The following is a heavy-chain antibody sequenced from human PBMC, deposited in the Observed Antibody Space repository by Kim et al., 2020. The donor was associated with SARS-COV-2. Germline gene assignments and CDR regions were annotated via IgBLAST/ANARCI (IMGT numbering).Heavy chain of an antibody. J-gene: IGHJ6*02. CDR2: ISSSGSTI. CDR1: GFTFSSYE. D-gene: IGHD5-18*01. V-gene: IGHV3-48*03. CDR3: ASSRMRIQLWLPRDRGMDF. Sequence: GGSLRLSCAASGFTFSSYEMNWVRQAPGKGLEWVSYISSSGSTIYYADSVKGRFTISRDNAKNSLYLQMHSLRAEDTAVYYCASSRMRIQLWLPRDRGMDFWGQGPTVTVSS.